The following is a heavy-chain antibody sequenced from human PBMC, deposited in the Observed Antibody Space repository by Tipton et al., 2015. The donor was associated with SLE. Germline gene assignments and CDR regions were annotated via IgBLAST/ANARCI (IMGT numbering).Heavy chain of an antibody. V-gene: IGHV3-48*03. CDR3: AREGVATPDY. CDR2: ISSSGSTI. D-gene: IGHD4-23*01. J-gene: IGHJ4*02. CDR1: GFTFSSYE. Sequence: GSLRLSCAASGFTFSSYEMNWVRQAPGKGLEWVSYISSSGSTIYYADSVKGRLTISRDNAKNSLYLQMNSLRAEDTAVYYCAREGVATPDYWGQGTVVTVSS.